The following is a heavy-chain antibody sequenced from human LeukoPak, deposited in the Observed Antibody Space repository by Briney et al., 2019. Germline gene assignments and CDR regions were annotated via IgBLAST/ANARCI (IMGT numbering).Heavy chain of an antibody. CDR3: ALRLADFYCYGMDV. CDR2: MNPNSGNT. V-gene: IGHV1-8*01. CDR1: GYTFTSYD. D-gene: IGHD3-3*01. Sequence: ASVKVSCKASGYTFTSYDINWVRQATGQGLEWMGWMNPNSGNTGYAQKFQGRVTMTRNTSISTAYMELSSLRSEDTAVYYCALRLADFYCYGMDVWGQGTTVTVSS. J-gene: IGHJ6*02.